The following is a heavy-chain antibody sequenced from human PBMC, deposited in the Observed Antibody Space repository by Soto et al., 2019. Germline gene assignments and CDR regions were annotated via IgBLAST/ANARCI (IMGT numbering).Heavy chain of an antibody. CDR3: ARVTETYYDFWSGYYRGEFDS. CDR1: GFTFSSYS. Sequence: EVQLVESGGGLVKPGGSLRLSCAASGFTFSSYSMNWVRQAPGKGLEWVSSISSSISYIYYADSVKGRFTISRDNAKNSLYLQMNSQRAEDTAVYYCARVTETYYDFWSGYYRGEFDSWGQGTLVTVSS. V-gene: IGHV3-21*01. D-gene: IGHD3-3*01. CDR2: ISSSISYI. J-gene: IGHJ4*02.